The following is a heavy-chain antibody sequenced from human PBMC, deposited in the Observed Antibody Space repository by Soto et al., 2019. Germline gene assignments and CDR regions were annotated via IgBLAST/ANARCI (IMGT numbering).Heavy chain of an antibody. V-gene: IGHV4-34*01. J-gene: IGHJ4*02. D-gene: IGHD3-10*01. Sequence: QVQLQQWGAGLLKPSETLSLTCAVYGGSFSGYYWSWIRQPPGKGLEWIGEINHSGSTNYNPSLKSRVVIAIETSKHQFSLKLSCGAAADTAVYYCARVGGGLTVTMVRESGFRINYFDYWGQGTLVTVSS. CDR1: GGSFSGYY. CDR2: INHSGST. CDR3: ARVGGGLTVTMVRESGFRINYFDY.